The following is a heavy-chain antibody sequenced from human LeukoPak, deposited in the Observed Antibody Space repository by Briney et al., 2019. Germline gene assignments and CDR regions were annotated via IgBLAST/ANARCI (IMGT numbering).Heavy chain of an antibody. CDR1: GDSISSDY. V-gene: IGHV4-59*08. J-gene: IGHJ6*03. D-gene: IGHD1-26*01. Sequence: SDSLSVTCNVSGDSISSDYWSWIRQTPGKGLEWVGFIFHSGTTDYNPSLQSRATISIDTSRKSFSLKLLSVTAADTAVYYCARTRPQDYATSYMVVWGTSATVTVSS. CDR3: ARTRPQDYATSYMVV. CDR2: IFHSGTT.